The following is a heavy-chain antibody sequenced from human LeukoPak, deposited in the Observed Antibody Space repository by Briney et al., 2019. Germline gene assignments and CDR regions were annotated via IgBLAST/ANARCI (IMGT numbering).Heavy chain of an antibody. CDR3: ARVGPYYYDSSGYYPHAFDI. D-gene: IGHD3-22*01. J-gene: IGHJ3*02. V-gene: IGHV3-48*03. CDR2: ISSSGSTI. Sequence: GGSLRLSCAASGFTFSSYEMNWVRQAPGKGLEWVSYISSSGSTIYYADSVKGRFTISRDNAKNSLYLQMNSLRAEDTAVYYCARVGPYYYDSSGYYPHAFDIWGQGTMVTVSS. CDR1: GFTFSSYE.